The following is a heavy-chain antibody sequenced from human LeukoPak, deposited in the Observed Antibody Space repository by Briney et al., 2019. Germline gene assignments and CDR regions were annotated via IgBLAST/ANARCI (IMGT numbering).Heavy chain of an antibody. Sequence: GGSLRLSCAASGFTFSDYYMSWIRQAPGKGLEWVSAISGSGGSTYYADSVKGRFTISRDNSKNTLYLQMNSLRAEDTAVYYCAKDPFSGRGYSYGIDYWGQGTLVTVSS. D-gene: IGHD5-18*01. CDR2: ISGSGGST. J-gene: IGHJ4*02. V-gene: IGHV3-23*01. CDR3: AKDPFSGRGYSYGIDY. CDR1: GFTFSDYY.